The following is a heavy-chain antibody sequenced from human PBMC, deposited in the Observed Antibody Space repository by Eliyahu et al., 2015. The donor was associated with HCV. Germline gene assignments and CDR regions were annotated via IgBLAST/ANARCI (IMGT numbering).Heavy chain of an antibody. V-gene: IGHV3-15*02. CDR3: TTAPDY. CDR2: IKSKTDGGTT. Sequence: EVQLVESGGALVKPGGSLXLSXXAXGFXFXNAGMTWVRQAPGKGLGWVGRIKSKTDGGTTDYTASVKGRFIISRDDSKDTLYLQMNSLKTEDTATYYCTTAPDYWGQGTLVTVSS. CDR1: GFXFXNAG. J-gene: IGHJ4*02.